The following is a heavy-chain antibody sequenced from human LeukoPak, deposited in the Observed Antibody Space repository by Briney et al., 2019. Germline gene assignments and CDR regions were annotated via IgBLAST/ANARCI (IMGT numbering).Heavy chain of an antibody. CDR2: IYYSGST. V-gene: IGHV4-59*12. CDR1: GGSISSYY. J-gene: IGHJ4*02. Sequence: PSETLSLTCTVSGGSISSYYWSWIRQPPGKGLEWIGYIYYSGSTNYNPSLKSRVTISVDTSKNQFSLKLSSVTAADTAVYYCARITYCYDSSGYSSIDRETVYYFDYWGQGTLVTVSS. CDR3: ARITYCYDSSGYSSIDRETVYYFDY. D-gene: IGHD3-22*01.